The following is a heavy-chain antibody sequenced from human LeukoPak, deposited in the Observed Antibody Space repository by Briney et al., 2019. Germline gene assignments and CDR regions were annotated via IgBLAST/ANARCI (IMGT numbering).Heavy chain of an antibody. J-gene: IGHJ5*02. CDR1: GFTFSSYW. CDR3: ARQVWSGHYSWFDP. Sequence: GGSLRLSCAASGFTFSSYWMSWVRQAPGKGLEWVANIKQDGSEKYYVDSVKGRFTISRDNAKNSLYLQMNSLRAEDTAVYYCARQVWSGHYSWFDPWGQGTLVTVSS. V-gene: IGHV3-7*01. CDR2: IKQDGSEK. D-gene: IGHD3-3*01.